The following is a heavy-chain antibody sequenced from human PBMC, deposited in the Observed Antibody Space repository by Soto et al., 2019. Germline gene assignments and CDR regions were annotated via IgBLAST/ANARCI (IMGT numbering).Heavy chain of an antibody. V-gene: IGHV3-66*01. J-gene: IGHJ4*02. D-gene: IGHD3-10*01. CDR2: IYSGGST. Sequence: PGGSLRLSCAASGFTVSSNYMSWVRQAPGKGLEWVSVIYSGGSTYYADSVKGRFTISRDNSKNTLYLQMNSLRAEDTAVYYCASVGFGELSCYWGQGTLVTVSS. CDR1: GFTVSSNY. CDR3: ASVGFGELSCY.